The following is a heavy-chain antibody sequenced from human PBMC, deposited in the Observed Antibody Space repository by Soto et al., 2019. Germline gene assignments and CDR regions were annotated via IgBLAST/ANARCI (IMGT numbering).Heavy chain of an antibody. V-gene: IGHV1-2*02. CDR1: GYDFIGYY. J-gene: IGHJ4*02. CDR3: ARVDTDLDY. CDR2: IIPRTGGT. Sequence: QVQLVQSGAEVKKPGAAVKVACKASGYDFIGYYIEWVRQAPGQGLEWMGRIIPRTGGTHFSQKFQGRVTLTRDTSISTAYMEVNSLRSDDTAVYYCARVDTDLDYWGQGTLVTVSS. D-gene: IGHD5-18*01.